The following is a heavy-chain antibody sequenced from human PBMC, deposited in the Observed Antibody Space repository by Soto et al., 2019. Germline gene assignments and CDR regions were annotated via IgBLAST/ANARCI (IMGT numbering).Heavy chain of an antibody. CDR2: ISGSGGTT. CDR3: AKTANGWFSAFDI. D-gene: IGHD6-19*01. J-gene: IGHJ3*02. CDR1: GFTFSSYA. Sequence: EVQLLESGGGLVQPGGSLRLSCAASGFTFSSYAMSWVRQAPGKGLEWVSAISGSGGTTYYADSVKGRFTFSRDNSKNTLYLQMNSLRDEDTAVYYCAKTANGWFSAFDIWGQGTMVTGSS. V-gene: IGHV3-23*01.